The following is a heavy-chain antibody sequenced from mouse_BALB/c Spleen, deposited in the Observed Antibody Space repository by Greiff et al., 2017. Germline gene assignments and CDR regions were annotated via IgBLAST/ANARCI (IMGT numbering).Heavy chain of an antibody. CDR2: ISYSGST. CDR3: ARKVTTATSWFAY. V-gene: IGHV3-2*02. CDR1: GYSITSDYA. Sequence: EVKLVESGSGLVKPSQSLSLTCTVTGYSITSDYAWNWIRQFPGNKLEWMGYISYSGSTSYNPSLKSRISITRDTSKNQFFLQLNSVTTEDTATYYCARKVTTATSWFAYWGQGTLVTVSA. D-gene: IGHD1-2*01. J-gene: IGHJ3*01.